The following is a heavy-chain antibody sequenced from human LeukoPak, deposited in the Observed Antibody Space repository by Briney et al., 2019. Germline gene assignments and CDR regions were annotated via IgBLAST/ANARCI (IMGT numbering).Heavy chain of an antibody. CDR2: INPSGGST. J-gene: IGHJ5*02. CDR3: ARVRVIAARRNSVWFDP. D-gene: IGHD6-6*01. V-gene: IGHV1-46*01. Sequence: GASVKVSCKASGYTFTSYYMHWVRQAPGRGLEWMGIINPSGGSTSYAQKFQGRVTMTRDTSTSTVYMGLSSLRSEDTAVYYCARVRVIAARRNSVWFDPWGQGTLVTVSS. CDR1: GYTFTSYY.